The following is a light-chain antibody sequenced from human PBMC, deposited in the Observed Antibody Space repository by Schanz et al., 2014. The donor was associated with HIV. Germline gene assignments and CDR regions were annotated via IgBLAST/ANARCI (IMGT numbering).Light chain of an antibody. V-gene: IGLV2-14*03. J-gene: IGLJ3*02. CDR2: DVA. CDR3: SSYTAINSLVL. CDR1: GTDVGGYKY. Sequence: QSALTQPASVSGSPGQSITISCAATGTDVGGYKYVSWYQQHPGKAPKLLLFDVANRPSGVSDRFSGSQSGNTASLTISGLQAEDEADYYCSSYTAINSLVLFGGGTKLTVL.